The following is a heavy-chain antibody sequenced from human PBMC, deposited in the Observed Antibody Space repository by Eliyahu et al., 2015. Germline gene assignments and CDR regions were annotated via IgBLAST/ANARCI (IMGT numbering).Heavy chain of an antibody. J-gene: IGHJ6*02. CDR2: IYYSGTT. Sequence: QVQLQESGPGLVKPSETLSLXCTVXGGXINDYYWSWFRQPPGKGLEWIGYIYYSGTTNYIPSLKSRVTMSVDTSKNQLSLKLSSVTAADSAVYYCARAGRENYYYYGLDVWGQGTTVTVSS. CDR3: ARAGRENYYYYGLDV. V-gene: IGHV4-59*01. CDR1: GGXINDYY.